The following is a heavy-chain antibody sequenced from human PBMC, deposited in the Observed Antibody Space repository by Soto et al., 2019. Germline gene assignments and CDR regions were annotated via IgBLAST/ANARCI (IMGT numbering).Heavy chain of an antibody. D-gene: IGHD6-19*01. CDR1: GFPFSSYA. V-gene: IGHV3-64D*06. J-gene: IGHJ5*02. CDR2: ISSNGGST. CDR3: VKLHAHLPSFSSAWDALDH. Sequence: GGSLRLSCSASGFPFSSYAMHWVRQAPGKGLEYVSAISSNGGSTYYADSVKGRFTISRDNSKNTLYLQMSSLRAEDTAVYYCVKLHAHLPSFSSAWDALDHLGEGT.